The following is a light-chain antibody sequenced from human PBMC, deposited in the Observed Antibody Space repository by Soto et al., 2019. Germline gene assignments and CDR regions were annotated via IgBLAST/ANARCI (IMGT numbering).Light chain of an antibody. CDR1: QDIVTY. CDR2: AAS. Sequence: DIQMTQSPSSLSASRGDSVTITCRASQDIVTYLSWYQQKPGKAPELLIYAASSLQRGVPSRFSGSGSGTDFTLAISCLQPEDFATYYCQQSHSLPLTFGGGTRVEIK. CDR3: QQSHSLPLT. V-gene: IGKV1-39*01. J-gene: IGKJ4*01.